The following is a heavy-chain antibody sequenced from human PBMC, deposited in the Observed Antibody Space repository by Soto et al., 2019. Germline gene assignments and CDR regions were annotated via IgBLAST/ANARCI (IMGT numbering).Heavy chain of an antibody. J-gene: IGHJ3*02. Sequence: SETLSLTCTVSGGSVSSGSFHWSWIRQPPGKGLEWIGYIYYSGSTNYNNPSFKSRVTISLYTSKNQFSLKLSSVTAADTAIYYCARQRCGGGRCYDAFDICGQGTMVTVSS. V-gene: IGHV4-61*01. CDR2: IYYSGST. CDR1: GGSVSSGSFH. CDR3: ARQRCGGGRCYDAFDI. D-gene: IGHD2-15*01.